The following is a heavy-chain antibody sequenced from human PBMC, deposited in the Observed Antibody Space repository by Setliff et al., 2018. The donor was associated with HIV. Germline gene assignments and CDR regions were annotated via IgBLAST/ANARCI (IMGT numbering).Heavy chain of an antibody. V-gene: IGHV4-31*03. CDR2: INYSGFT. D-gene: IGHD4-17*01. CDR1: GDSIRSDSYY. Sequence: KASETMSLTCTVSGDSIRSDSYYWSWIRQLPGKGLEWIGYINYSGFTYYNPSLKSRISISVDTSKNQFSLKLRSVTAADTAVYYCARGALGPTVTSYYYYYMDVWGKGTTVTVSS. CDR3: ARGALGPTVTSYYYYYMDV. J-gene: IGHJ6*03.